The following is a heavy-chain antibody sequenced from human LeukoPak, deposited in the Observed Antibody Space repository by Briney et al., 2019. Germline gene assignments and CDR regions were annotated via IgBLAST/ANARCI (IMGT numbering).Heavy chain of an antibody. Sequence: PGGSLRLSCTASGFTFGDYAMSWFRQAPGKGLEWVSFIYSGGSTYYADSVKGRFTISSDNSKNTLYLQMNSLRVEDTAVYYCARVGEGAAKDWGQGTLVTVSS. CDR3: ARVGEGAAKD. D-gene: IGHD1-26*01. V-gene: IGHV3-53*01. CDR1: GFTFGDYA. J-gene: IGHJ4*02. CDR2: IYSGGST.